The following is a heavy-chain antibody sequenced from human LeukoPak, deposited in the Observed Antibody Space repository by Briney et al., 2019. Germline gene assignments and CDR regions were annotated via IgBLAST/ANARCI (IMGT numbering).Heavy chain of an antibody. Sequence: GGSLRLSCAASGFTFTSFAMSWVRQAPGKGLEWVAVMSFDGSKSYYADSMKGRCTISRDNSKNTLYLQMNSLRAEDTAAYYCARDRQPYYHYYGMDVWGQGTTVTVSS. V-gene: IGHV3-30-3*01. CDR3: ARDRQPYYHYYGMDV. CDR1: GFTFTSFA. CDR2: MSFDGSKS. J-gene: IGHJ6*02. D-gene: IGHD3-10*01.